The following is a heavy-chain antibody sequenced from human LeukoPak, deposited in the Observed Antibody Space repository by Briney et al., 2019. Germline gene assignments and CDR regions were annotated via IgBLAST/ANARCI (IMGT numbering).Heavy chain of an antibody. CDR3: ARDGSSSGWFDP. CDR2: INPNIGDT. Sequence: ASVKVSCKASGYTFTSYYIHWVRQAPGQGLEWMGWINPNIGDTNYAQKFQGRVTMTRDMSTSTVYMELSSLRSEDTAVYHCARDGSSSGWFDPWGQGTLVTVSS. CDR1: GYTFTSYY. D-gene: IGHD6-6*01. V-gene: IGHV1-2*02. J-gene: IGHJ5*02.